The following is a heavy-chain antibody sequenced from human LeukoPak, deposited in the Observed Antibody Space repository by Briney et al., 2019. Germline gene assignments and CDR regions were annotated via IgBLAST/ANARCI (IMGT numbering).Heavy chain of an antibody. Sequence: PGGSLRLSCAASGFMFSSYWMSWVRQAPGRGLEWVATIKQDGSERSYVDSVNGRFTISGDNARQSLYLHMNSLRGDDMAIYYCVRGGGDYWGQGTLVTVSS. V-gene: IGHV3-7*01. D-gene: IGHD3-10*01. CDR3: VRGGGDY. CDR1: GFMFSSYW. J-gene: IGHJ4*02. CDR2: IKQDGSER.